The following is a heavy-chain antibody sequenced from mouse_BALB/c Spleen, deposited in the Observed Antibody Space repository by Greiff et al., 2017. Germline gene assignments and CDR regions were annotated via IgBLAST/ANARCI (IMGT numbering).Heavy chain of an antibody. CDR1: GDSITSGY. D-gene: IGHD1-1*01. CDR2: ISYSGST. V-gene: IGHV3-8*02. J-gene: IGHJ2*01. CDR3: ARYYDGSSYEGFDY. Sequence: EVKLMESGPSLVKPSQTLSLTCSVTGDSITSGYWNWIRKFPGTKLEYIGYISYSGSTYYNPSLNSRISITRDTSKNQYYLQLNSVTTEDTATYYCARYYDGSSYEGFDYWGQGTTLTVSS.